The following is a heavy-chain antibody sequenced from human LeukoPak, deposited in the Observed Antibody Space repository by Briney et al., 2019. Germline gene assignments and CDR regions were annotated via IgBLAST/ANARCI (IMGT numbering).Heavy chain of an antibody. CDR2: ISSSSSYI. D-gene: IGHD3-10*01. CDR3: ARLYYGSGIPTGY. Sequence: GSLRLSCAASGFTFSSYSMNWVRQAPGKGLEWVSSISSSSSYIYYADSVKGRFTISRDNAKNSLYLQMNSLRAEDTAVYYCARLYYGSGIPTGYWGQGTLVTVSS. V-gene: IGHV3-21*01. J-gene: IGHJ4*02. CDR1: GFTFSSYS.